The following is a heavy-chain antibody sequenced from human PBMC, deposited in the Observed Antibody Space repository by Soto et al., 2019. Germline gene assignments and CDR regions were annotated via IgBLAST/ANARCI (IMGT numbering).Heavy chain of an antibody. J-gene: IGHJ5*02. V-gene: IGHV3-23*01. CDR1: GFTFSSYA. D-gene: IGHD6-13*01. CDR3: AKNGRAAAMYNWFDP. CDR2: ISGSGGTT. Sequence: EVQLLESGGGLVQPGGSLRLSCTGSGFTFSSYAMNWVRQAPGKGLECVSTISGSGGTTYYADSVKGRFTISRDNSKNTLYLQISSLRAEDTAVYYCAKNGRAAAMYNWFDPWGQGTLVTVSS.